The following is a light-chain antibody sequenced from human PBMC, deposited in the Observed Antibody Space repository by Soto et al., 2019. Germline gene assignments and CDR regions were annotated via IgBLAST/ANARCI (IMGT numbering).Light chain of an antibody. V-gene: IGKV3-15*01. CDR1: QSISTE. CDR2: SAS. J-gene: IGKJ2*01. Sequence: EIVMTQSPATLSVSPGERATLSCRASQSISTELAWYQQKPGQPPRLLIYSASTRATGVPARFTGSGSGSEFTRTISGLQSEDFAVYYCQQGHNWPLTVGQGTRLEI. CDR3: QQGHNWPLT.